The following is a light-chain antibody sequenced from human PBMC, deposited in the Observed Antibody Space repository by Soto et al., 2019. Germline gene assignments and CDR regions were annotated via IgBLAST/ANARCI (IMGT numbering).Light chain of an antibody. CDR3: HQYHSPPQT. J-gene: IGKJ2*01. CDR1: QTMTRAY. CDR2: AAS. V-gene: IGKV3-20*01. Sequence: DIVLTQSPGTLSLSPGERATLSCRASQTMTRAYVAWYQQKPGQAPRLLIYAASYRATGISDKFSGSGSGTDFSLTISRLEPEDSAVYYCHQYHSPPQTFGQGTKV.